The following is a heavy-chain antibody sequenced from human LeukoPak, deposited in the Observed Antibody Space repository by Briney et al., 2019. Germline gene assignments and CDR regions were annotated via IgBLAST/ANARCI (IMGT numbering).Heavy chain of an antibody. CDR3: AKDRGSYYGSGTKGY. D-gene: IGHD3-10*01. V-gene: IGHV3-23*01. CDR1: GFTFSSYA. J-gene: IGHJ4*02. CDR2: ISGSGGST. Sequence: PGGSLRLSCAASGFTFSSYAMSWVRQAPGKGLEWVSAISGSGGSTYYADSVKGRFTISRDNSKNTLYLQMNSLRAEDTAVYYCAKDRGSYYGSGTKGYWGQGTLVTVSS.